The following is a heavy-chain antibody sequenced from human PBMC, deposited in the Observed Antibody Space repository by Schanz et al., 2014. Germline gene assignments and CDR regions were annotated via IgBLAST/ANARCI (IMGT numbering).Heavy chain of an antibody. D-gene: IGHD2-15*01. CDR3: AREGEGDKGVAASPSLEN. Sequence: QVQLVQSGADVKKPGSSVRVSCQASGGAFSSSTLSWVRQAPGQGLEWMGRIIPVLDLTNFAQKFQGRLTITADESTSTVHMELSSLRSDDTAVYYCAREGEGDKGVAASPSLENWGQGTLVIVSS. CDR2: IIPVLDLT. V-gene: IGHV1-69*09. J-gene: IGHJ4*02. CDR1: GGAFSSST.